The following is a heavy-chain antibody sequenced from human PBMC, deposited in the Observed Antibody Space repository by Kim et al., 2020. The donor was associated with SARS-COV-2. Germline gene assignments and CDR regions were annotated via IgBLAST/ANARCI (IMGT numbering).Heavy chain of an antibody. V-gene: IGHV3-30*18. Sequence: GGSLRLSCTASKFTFSSYGMHWVRQAPGKGLEWVAVISYDGSNKYYADSVKGRFTISRDNSKNTLYLQMNSLRAEDTAVYFWAKDSGNPHDYGSGRRQLYYYYYGMDVWGQGTTVTVSS. CDR3: AKDSGNPHDYGSGRRQLYYYYYGMDV. CDR1: KFTFSSYG. CDR2: ISYDGSNK. J-gene: IGHJ6*02. D-gene: IGHD3-10*01.